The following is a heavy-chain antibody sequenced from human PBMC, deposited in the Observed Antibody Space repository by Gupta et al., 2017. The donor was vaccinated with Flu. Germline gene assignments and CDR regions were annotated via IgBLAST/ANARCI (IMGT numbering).Heavy chain of an antibody. V-gene: IGHV4-34*01. CDR1: GGSFSGYY. D-gene: IGHD6-13*01. CDR3: ARGGNSSQRKPRGVIDY. J-gene: IGHJ4*02. CDR2: INHSGST. Sequence: QVQLQQWGAGLLKPSETLSLTCAVYGGSFSGYYWSWIRQPPGKGLEWIGEINHSGSTNYNPSLKSRVTISVDTSKNQFSLKLSSVTAADTAVYYCARGGNSSQRKPRGVIDYWGQGTLVTVSS.